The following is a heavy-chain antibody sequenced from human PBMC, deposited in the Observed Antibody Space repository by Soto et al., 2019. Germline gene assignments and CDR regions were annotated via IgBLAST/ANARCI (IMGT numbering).Heavy chain of an antibody. CDR3: ARGPRNWGVDY. Sequence: ASVKVSCKAAAYTFTSYDINWVRQATGQDFEWMGWMNPNNGNTAYSQKFQGRVTMTRDTSKSTAFMELSSLTSEDTAVYYCARGPRNWGVDYWGQGTLVTVSS. CDR2: MNPNNGNT. V-gene: IGHV1-8*01. J-gene: IGHJ4*02. CDR1: AYTFTSYD. D-gene: IGHD7-27*01.